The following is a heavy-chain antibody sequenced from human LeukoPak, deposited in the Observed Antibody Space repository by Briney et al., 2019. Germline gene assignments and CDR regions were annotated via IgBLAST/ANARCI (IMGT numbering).Heavy chain of an antibody. D-gene: IGHD1-26*01. Sequence: PGGSLRLSCAAYGFTFSTYDMHWVRQGTGKGLEWVSAISTTDDTYYPGSVKGRFTISRENAKSSLYLQMNSLRAEDTAVYYCARGRSGSYFDSWGQGTLVAVSS. CDR2: ISTTDDT. CDR1: GFTFSTYD. J-gene: IGHJ4*02. CDR3: ARGRSGSYFDS. V-gene: IGHV3-13*04.